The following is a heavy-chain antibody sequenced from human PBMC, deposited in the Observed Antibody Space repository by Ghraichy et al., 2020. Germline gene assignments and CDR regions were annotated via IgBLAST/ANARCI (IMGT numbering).Heavy chain of an antibody. CDR3: LRDYWGFWYFDL. V-gene: IGHV4-39*01. D-gene: IGHD3-16*01. CDR2: IYYSGST. Sequence: SETLSLTCTVSGGSISSSSYYWGWIRQPPGKGLEWIGSIYYSGSTYYNPSLKSRVTISVDTSKNQFSLKLSSVTAADTAVYYCLRDYWGFWYFDLWGRGTLVTVSS. J-gene: IGHJ2*01. CDR1: GGSISSSSYY.